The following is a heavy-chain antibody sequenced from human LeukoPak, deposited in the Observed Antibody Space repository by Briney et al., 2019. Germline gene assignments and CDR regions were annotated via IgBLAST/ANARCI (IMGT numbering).Heavy chain of an antibody. V-gene: IGHV3-15*04. Sequence: GGSLRLSCAASGFTFNYAWMSWVRQVPGKGLEWVGQTVSEIDGGTTDYAAPVKGRFTISRDNSKNTLYLQMNSLRAEDTALYYCARDRGITMVRGVEHWGQGTLVTVSS. CDR2: TVSEIDGGTT. CDR3: ARDRGITMVRGVEH. CDR1: GFTFNYAW. D-gene: IGHD3-10*01. J-gene: IGHJ4*02.